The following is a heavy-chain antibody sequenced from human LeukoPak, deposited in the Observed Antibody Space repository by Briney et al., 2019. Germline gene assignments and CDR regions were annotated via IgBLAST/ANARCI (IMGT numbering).Heavy chain of an antibody. J-gene: IGHJ3*02. CDR2: IKQDGSER. CDR3: TSYYDYVWGSYRDDAFDI. Sequence: PGGSLRLSCAASGCTFSSYWMSWVRQAPGKGLEWVANIKQDGSERYYVDSVKGRFTISRDNAKNSLYLQMNSLRAEDTAVYYCTSYYDYVWGSYRDDAFDIWGQGTMVTVSS. V-gene: IGHV3-7*01. D-gene: IGHD3-16*02. CDR1: GCTFSSYW.